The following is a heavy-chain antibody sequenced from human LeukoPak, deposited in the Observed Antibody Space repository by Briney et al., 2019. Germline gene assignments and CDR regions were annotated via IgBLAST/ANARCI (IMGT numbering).Heavy chain of an antibody. J-gene: IGHJ4*02. CDR2: ISYDGSNK. Sequence: GGSLRLSCAASGFTFSSYAMHWVRQAPGKGLEWVAVISYDGSNKYYADSVKGRFTISRDNSNNTLYLQMNSLKVDDTAVYHCARGVGAIHFWGQGTLVTVSS. CDR3: ARGVGAIHF. D-gene: IGHD1-26*01. V-gene: IGHV3-30-3*01. CDR1: GFTFSSYA.